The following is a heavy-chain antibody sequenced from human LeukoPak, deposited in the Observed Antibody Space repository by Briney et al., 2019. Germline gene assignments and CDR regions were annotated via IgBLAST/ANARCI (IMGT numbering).Heavy chain of an antibody. CDR2: VSFSGST. V-gene: IGHV4-59*01. Sequence: PSETLSLTCTVSGGSIRSYYWNWIRQPPGKGLEWIGFVSFSGSTNYNPSLKSRLTLSVDTSKNQFSLTLTSVTAADTAVYYCAREVLGATSYYYYMDVWGKGTTVSVSS. J-gene: IGHJ6*03. CDR3: AREVLGATSYYYYMDV. D-gene: IGHD1-26*01. CDR1: GGSIRSYY.